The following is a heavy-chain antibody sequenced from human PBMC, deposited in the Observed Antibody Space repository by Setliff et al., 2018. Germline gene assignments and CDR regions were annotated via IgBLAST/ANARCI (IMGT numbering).Heavy chain of an antibody. CDR2: IYHSGST. Sequence: TLSLTCAVSGYSISSGYYWGWIRQPPGKGLEWIGSIYHSGSTYYNPSLKSRVTISVDKSKNHFSLNLNSVTAADTAVYFCARHLSHCTRTTCYNNWCDPWGQGTLVAVSS. D-gene: IGHD2-2*02. V-gene: IGHV4-38-2*01. J-gene: IGHJ5*02. CDR3: ARHLSHCTRTTCYNNWCDP. CDR1: GYSISSGYY.